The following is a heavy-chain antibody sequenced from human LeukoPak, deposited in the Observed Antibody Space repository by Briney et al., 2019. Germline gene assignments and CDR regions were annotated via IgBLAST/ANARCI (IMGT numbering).Heavy chain of an antibody. CDR2: IYTSGST. D-gene: IGHD6-13*01. CDR1: GGSISSGSYY. Sequence: PSQTLSLTCTVSGGSISSGSYYWSWIRQPAGKGLEWIGRIYTSGSTKYNPSLKSRVTISVDTSKNQFSLKLSSVTAADTAVYYCARSSIAAAGTMHYYYYMDVWGKGTTVTVSS. V-gene: IGHV4-61*02. J-gene: IGHJ6*03. CDR3: ARSSIAAAGTMHYYYYMDV.